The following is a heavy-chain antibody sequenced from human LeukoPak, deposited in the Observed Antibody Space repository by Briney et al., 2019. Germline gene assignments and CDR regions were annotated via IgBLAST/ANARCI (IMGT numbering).Heavy chain of an antibody. CDR3: ARVEYYGSGSYLPYSWFDP. D-gene: IGHD3-10*01. V-gene: IGHV3-21*01. Sequence: GGSLRLSCAASGFTFSSYSMNWVRQAPGKGPEWVSSISSSSSYIYYADSVKGRFTISRDNAKNSLYLQMNSLRAEDTAVYYCARVEYYGSGSYLPYSWFDPWSQGTLVTVSS. J-gene: IGHJ5*02. CDR2: ISSSSSYI. CDR1: GFTFSSYS.